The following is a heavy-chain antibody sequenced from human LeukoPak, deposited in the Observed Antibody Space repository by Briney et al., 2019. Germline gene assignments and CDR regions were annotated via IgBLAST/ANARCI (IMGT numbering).Heavy chain of an antibody. CDR3: ARTEYGSGSYIPFDY. Sequence: SETLSLTCTVSGGSISSNYWSWIRQPPGTGLEWIGYIYYSGSTNYNPSLKSRVTISVDTSKNQFSLKLSSVTAADTAVYYCARTEYGSGSYIPFDYWGQGTLVTVSS. CDR1: GGSISSNY. V-gene: IGHV4-59*08. D-gene: IGHD3-10*01. J-gene: IGHJ4*02. CDR2: IYYSGST.